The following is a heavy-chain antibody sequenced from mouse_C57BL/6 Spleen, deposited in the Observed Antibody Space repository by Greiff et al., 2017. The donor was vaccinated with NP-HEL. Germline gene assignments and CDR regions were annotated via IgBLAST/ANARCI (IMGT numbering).Heavy chain of an antibody. V-gene: IGHV1-69*01. CDR1: GYTFTSYW. CDR2: IDPSDSYT. Sequence: QVQLQQPGAELVMPGASVKLSCKASGYTFTSYWMHWVKQRPGQGLEWIGEIDPSDSYTNYNQKFKGKSTLTVDKSSSTAYMQRSSLTSEDSAVYYCARGDYGSSLFAYWGQGTLVTVSA. D-gene: IGHD1-1*01. CDR3: ARGDYGSSLFAY. J-gene: IGHJ3*01.